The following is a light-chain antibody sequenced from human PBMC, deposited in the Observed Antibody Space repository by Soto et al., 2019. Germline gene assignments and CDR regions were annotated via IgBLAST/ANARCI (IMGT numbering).Light chain of an antibody. J-gene: IGKJ1*01. CDR2: AAS. V-gene: IGKV1-6*01. CDR1: QGIRNA. CDR3: LQDYNYPWT. Sequence: AIQMTQSPSSLSASVGDRVTITCRASQGIRNALGWYQHKPGKAHKLLIYAASSLQSGVPSRFSGSGSGTDFTLTISSLQPEDFAAYYCLQDYNYPWTFGQGTTVEIK.